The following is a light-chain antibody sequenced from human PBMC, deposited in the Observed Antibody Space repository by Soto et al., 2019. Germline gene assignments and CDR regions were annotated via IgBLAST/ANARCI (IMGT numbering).Light chain of an antibody. J-gene: IGKJ5*01. CDR1: QSVSHA. Sequence: EVVLTQSPATLSLSPGDRATLSCRASQSVSHALAWYQQKPGQAPRLLIHDASSRATGIPARFSGSGSETVFALTIGSLEPEDFAVYYCQQRGSWPPSITFGQGTRLEIK. CDR3: QQRGSWPPSIT. V-gene: IGKV3-11*01. CDR2: DAS.